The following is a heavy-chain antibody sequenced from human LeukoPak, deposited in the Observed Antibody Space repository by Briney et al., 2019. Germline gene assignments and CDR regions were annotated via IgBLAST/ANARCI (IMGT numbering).Heavy chain of an antibody. Sequence: GGSLRLSCAASGFTFGNYGIIWVRPAPGKGLQWGPFISATGSNTYYAESVKGRFTISRDNPRRTVFLHMSSLRVDDTGVYYCAKGLSSGGYDFDHWGQGTLVSVSS. CDR2: ISATGSNT. J-gene: IGHJ4*02. V-gene: IGHV3-23*01. D-gene: IGHD6-19*01. CDR3: AKGLSSGGYDFDH. CDR1: GFTFGNYG.